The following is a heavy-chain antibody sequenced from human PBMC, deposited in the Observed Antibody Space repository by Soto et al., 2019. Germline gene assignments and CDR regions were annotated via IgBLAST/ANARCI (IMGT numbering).Heavy chain of an antibody. CDR3: AHRKKTVIVATYFDY. CDR2: IYWDDDK. CDR1: GFSLTTSGEG. Sequence: QITLRESGPALVKPTQTRTLTCTFSGFSLTTSGEGVGWIRQPPGKAPEWLALIYWDDDKRYSPSLKNRLTISGDTSRSQVVLTMTNMDPVDTATYYCAHRKKTVIVATYFDYWGQGTLVTVSS. D-gene: IGHD1-1*01. V-gene: IGHV2-5*02. J-gene: IGHJ4*02.